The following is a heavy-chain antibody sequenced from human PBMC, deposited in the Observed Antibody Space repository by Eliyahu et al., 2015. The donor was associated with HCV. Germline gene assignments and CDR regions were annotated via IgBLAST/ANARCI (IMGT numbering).Heavy chain of an antibody. CDR2: IHFWGST. CDR1: GGSISSSSYY. V-gene: IGHV4-39*07. J-gene: IGHJ6*03. D-gene: IGHD2-2*01. CDR3: ARDRYHPYYYYYYMDV. Sequence: QLQLQESGPGLVKPSETLSLTCTVSGGSISSSSYYWGWIRQPPGKGLEVVWGIHFWGSTLYNPSLKSRVTISVDTSKNQFSLKLSSVTAADTAVYYCARDRYHPYYYYYYMDVWGKGTTVTVSS.